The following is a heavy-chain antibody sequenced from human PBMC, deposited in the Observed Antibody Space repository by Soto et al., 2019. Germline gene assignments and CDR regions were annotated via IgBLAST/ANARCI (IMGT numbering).Heavy chain of an antibody. CDR3: ARGFGELS. CDR1: GFTFSSYS. CDR2: ISSGSSTI. D-gene: IGHD3-10*01. J-gene: IGHJ5*02. Sequence: GGSLRLSCAASGFTFSSYSMNWVRQAPGKGLEWVSYISSGSSTIYYADSVKGRFTISRDNAKNSLYLQMNSLRAEDTAVYYCARGFGELSWGQGTLVTVSS. V-gene: IGHV3-48*01.